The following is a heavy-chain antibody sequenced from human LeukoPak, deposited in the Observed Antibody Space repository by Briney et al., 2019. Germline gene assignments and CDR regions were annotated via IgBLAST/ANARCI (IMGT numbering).Heavy chain of an antibody. CDR3: ASGYSNVDY. Sequence: SETLFLTCTVSGGSISCGDCYWSWIRQPPGKGLEWIGYIYYSGSTYYNPSLKSRVTISVDTSKNQFSLKLSSVTAADTAVYYCASGYSNVDYWGQGTLVTVSS. J-gene: IGHJ4*02. D-gene: IGHD6-13*01. CDR2: IYYSGST. V-gene: IGHV4-30-4*08. CDR1: GGSISCGDCY.